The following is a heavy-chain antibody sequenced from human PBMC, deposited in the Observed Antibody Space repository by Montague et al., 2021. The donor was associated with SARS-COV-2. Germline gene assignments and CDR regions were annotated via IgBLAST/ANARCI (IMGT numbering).Heavy chain of an antibody. Sequence: SLRLSFAASGFTFISYEMNWVRQTPGKGLEWISHISSSGGTIYYADSVKGRFTISRDNAKNSLYLQMHSLRAEDTGLYYCTRDRSYFGYWGQGTLVTVSS. J-gene: IGHJ4*02. CDR1: GFTFISYE. V-gene: IGHV3-48*03. CDR3: TRDRSYFGY. D-gene: IGHD1-14*01. CDR2: ISSSGGTI.